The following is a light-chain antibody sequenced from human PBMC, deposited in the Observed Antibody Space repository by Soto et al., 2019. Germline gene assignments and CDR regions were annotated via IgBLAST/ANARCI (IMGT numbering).Light chain of an antibody. J-gene: IGKJ2*01. CDR1: QSVRSSF. CDR2: DVS. CDR3: QQYENTVMYT. Sequence: EIVLTQSPGTLSLSPGERATLSCRASQSVRSSFFAWYQQKPGQAPRLLIYDVSVRATGIPDRFSGSGSGAEFTLPINRLEPEDFAVYYCQQYENTVMYTFGQGTKLEIK. V-gene: IGKV3-20*01.